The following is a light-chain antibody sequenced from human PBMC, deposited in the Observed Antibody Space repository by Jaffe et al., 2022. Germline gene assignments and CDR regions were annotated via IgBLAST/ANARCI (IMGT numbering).Light chain of an antibody. CDR3: QQYDSSPAT. V-gene: IGKV3-20*01. J-gene: IGKJ4*01. CDR2: SES. CDR1: QSVSVRR. Sequence: EIVLTQSPGTLSLSPGERATLSCRTSQSVSVRRLAWYQQKPGQAPRLIISSESNRPAGIPDRFSGSGSGTDFTLTISTLEPEDFALYYCQQYDSSPATFGGGTKVEIK.